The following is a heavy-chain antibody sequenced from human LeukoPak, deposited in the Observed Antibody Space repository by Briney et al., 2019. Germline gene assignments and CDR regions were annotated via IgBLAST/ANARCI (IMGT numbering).Heavy chain of an antibody. V-gene: IGHV1-2*02. CDR1: GYTFTGYY. D-gene: IGHD2-2*01. Sequence: ASVKVSCKASGYTFTGYYMHWVRQAPGQGLEWMGWINPNSGGTNYAQKFQGRVTMTRDTSISTAYMELSSLRSEDTAVYYCARSYCSSTSCSLPFDYWGQGTLVTVSS. CDR3: ARSYCSSTSCSLPFDY. J-gene: IGHJ4*02. CDR2: INPNSGGT.